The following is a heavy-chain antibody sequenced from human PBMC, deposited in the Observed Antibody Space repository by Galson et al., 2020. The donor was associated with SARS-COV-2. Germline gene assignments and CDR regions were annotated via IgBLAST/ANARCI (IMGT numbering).Heavy chain of an antibody. CDR3: QRGGGYSGYDVDDAFDI. CDR2: INTNTGNP. J-gene: IGHJ3*02. CDR1: GYTLNSYA. D-gene: IGHD5-12*01. Sequence: ASVTVSCKASGYTLNSYALHWVRQAPRQRLAWMGCINTNTGNPTYAHGFPGRFVFSLDTSVSTAYLQISSLKAEDTAVYSCQRGGGYSGYDVDDAFDIWGQGTIVSVSS. V-gene: IGHV7-4-1*02.